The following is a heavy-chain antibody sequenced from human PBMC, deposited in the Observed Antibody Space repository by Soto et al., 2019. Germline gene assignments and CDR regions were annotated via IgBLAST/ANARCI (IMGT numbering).Heavy chain of an antibody. J-gene: IGHJ6*02. D-gene: IGHD6-6*01. Sequence: SETLSLTCTVSGGSISSYYWSWIRQPPGTGLEWIGYIYYSGSTNYNPSLKSRVTISVDTSKNQFSLKLSSVTAADTAVYYCAIGDSSSSWFYYYGMDVWGQGTTVTVSS. CDR1: GGSISSYY. CDR2: IYYSGST. V-gene: IGHV4-59*01. CDR3: AIGDSSSSWFYYYGMDV.